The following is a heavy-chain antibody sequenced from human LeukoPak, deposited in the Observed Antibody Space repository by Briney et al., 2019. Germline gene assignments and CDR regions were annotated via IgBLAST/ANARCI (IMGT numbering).Heavy chain of an antibody. CDR1: GFTFSSYS. V-gene: IGHV3-21*01. D-gene: IGHD2-15*01. Sequence: GGSLRPSCAASGFTFSSYSMNWVRQAPGKGLEWVSSISGSSSYIDYADSVRGRSTISRDNAKNSLYLQMNSLRAEDTAVYYCARSQGSFDYWGQGTLVTVSS. J-gene: IGHJ4*02. CDR3: ARSQGSFDY. CDR2: ISGSSSYI.